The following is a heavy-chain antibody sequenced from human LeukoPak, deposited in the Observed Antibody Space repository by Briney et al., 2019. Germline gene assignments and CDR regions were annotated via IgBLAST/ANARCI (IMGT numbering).Heavy chain of an antibody. CDR1: GGSINSGGYY. Sequence: SETLSLTCPVSGGSINSGGYYWSWIRQYPGKGLEWIGYIYYSGSTYYNPSLKSRVTISVDTSKNQLSLKLSSVTAADTAVYYCARDEGYCSGGSCFNGWFDPWGQGTVVTVSS. CDR2: IYYSGST. J-gene: IGHJ5*02. V-gene: IGHV4-31*03. D-gene: IGHD2-15*01. CDR3: ARDEGYCSGGSCFNGWFDP.